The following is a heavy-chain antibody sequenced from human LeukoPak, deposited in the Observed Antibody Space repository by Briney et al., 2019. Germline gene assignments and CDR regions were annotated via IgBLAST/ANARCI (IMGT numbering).Heavy chain of an antibody. J-gene: IGHJ4*02. D-gene: IGHD6-13*01. V-gene: IGHV5-51*01. Sequence: GESLKISCKASGYRFISYWIGWVRQMPGKGLEWMGIIYPGDSDTRYSPSFQGQVTISADKSISTAYLQWSSLEASDTAIYYCARRGYSSSWYSDYWGQGTLVTVSS. CDR2: IYPGDSDT. CDR1: GYRFISYW. CDR3: ARRGYSSSWYSDY.